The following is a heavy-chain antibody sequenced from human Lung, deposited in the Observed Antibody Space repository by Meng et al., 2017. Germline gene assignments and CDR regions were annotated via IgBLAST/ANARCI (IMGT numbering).Heavy chain of an antibody. CDR1: GGSFSDYD. CDR3: ARGPTTMAHDFDY. D-gene: IGHD4-11*01. V-gene: IGHV4-34*01. J-gene: IGHJ4*02. CDR2: INHSGST. Sequence: QGQLQQWGPGLLKPSVTLSLTCVVAGGSFSDYDWSWIRQPPGKGLEWIGEINHSGSTNYNPSLESRATISVDTSQNNLSLKLSSVTAADSAVYYCARGPTTMAHDFDYWGQGTLVTVSS.